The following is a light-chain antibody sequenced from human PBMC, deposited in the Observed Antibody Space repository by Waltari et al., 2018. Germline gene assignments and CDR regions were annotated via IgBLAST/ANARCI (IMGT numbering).Light chain of an antibody. CDR1: SSDIGAYKY. CDR3: SSYAGSNKLI. Sequence: QSALTQPPSASGSPGQTVIISCTGTSSDIGAYKYVSWYQQIPGRAPALIIYEVDRRPPGVPDRFSGSKSGNTASLTVSGLQTEEEGDCYCSSYAGSNKLIFGGVTKLTVL. V-gene: IGLV2-8*01. J-gene: IGLJ2*01. CDR2: EVD.